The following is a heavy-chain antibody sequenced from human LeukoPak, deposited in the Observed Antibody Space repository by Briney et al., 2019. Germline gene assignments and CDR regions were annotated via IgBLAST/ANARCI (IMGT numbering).Heavy chain of an antibody. J-gene: IGHJ3*02. Sequence: ASVEVSCKVSGYTFTDYYMHWVQQAPGKGLEWMGLVDPEDGETIYAEKFQGRVTITADTSTDTAYMELSSLRSEDTAVYYCATLGDTARTGDAFDIWGQGTMVTVSS. V-gene: IGHV1-69-2*01. CDR2: VDPEDGET. CDR3: ATLGDTARTGDAFDI. D-gene: IGHD5-18*01. CDR1: GYTFTDYY.